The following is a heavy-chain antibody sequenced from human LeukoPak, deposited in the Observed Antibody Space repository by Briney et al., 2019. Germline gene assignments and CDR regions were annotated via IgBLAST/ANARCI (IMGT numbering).Heavy chain of an antibody. Sequence: GGSLRLSCAASGFTFSTYAMHWVRQAPGKELEWVAVTSSDGTVKYYPDSVKGRFTISRDNSKNTLYLQVNSLRPEDTGVYYCARDPVPAAARHFDYWGQGTLVTVSS. CDR1: GFTFSTYA. D-gene: IGHD2-2*01. J-gene: IGHJ4*01. CDR3: ARDPVPAAARHFDY. CDR2: TSSDGTVK. V-gene: IGHV3-30-3*01.